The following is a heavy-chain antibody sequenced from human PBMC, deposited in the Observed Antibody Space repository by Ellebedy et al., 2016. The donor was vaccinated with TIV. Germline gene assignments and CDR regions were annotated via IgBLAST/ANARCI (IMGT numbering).Heavy chain of an antibody. D-gene: IGHD2-8*02. CDR2: IKQDGRDK. J-gene: IGHJ3*02. V-gene: IGHV3-7*01. Sequence: PGGSLRLSCADSGSTFSSYWMTWVRQPPGKGLEWVANIKQDGRDKCYVDSVRGRFTISRDNAKNTLYLQMNSLRAEDTAVYYCAAVQYWEAVFDMWGQGTMVTVSS. CDR3: AAVQYWEAVFDM. CDR1: GSTFSSYW.